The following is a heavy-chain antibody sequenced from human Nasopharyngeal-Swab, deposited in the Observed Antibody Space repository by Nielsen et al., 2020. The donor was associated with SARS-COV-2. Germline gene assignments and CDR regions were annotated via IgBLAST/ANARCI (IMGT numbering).Heavy chain of an antibody. CDR1: GFTFSSYA. V-gene: IGHV3-13*01. J-gene: IGHJ3*02. Sequence: GGSLRLSCAASGFTFSSYAMHWVRQATGKGLEWVSAIGTAGDTYYPGSVKGRFTISRENAKNSLYLQMNSLRAGDTAVYYCARARSGYVAFDIWGQGTMVTVSS. D-gene: IGHD3-22*01. CDR3: ARARSGYVAFDI. CDR2: IGTAGDT.